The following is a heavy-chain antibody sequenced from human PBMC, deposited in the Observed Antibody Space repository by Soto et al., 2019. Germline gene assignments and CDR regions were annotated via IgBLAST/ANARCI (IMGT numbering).Heavy chain of an antibody. CDR2: IYYRGRT. CDR3: AREKIDSSGYYFGY. CDR1: GGSINSGNSY. D-gene: IGHD3-22*01. V-gene: IGHV4-30-4*01. J-gene: IGHJ4*02. Sequence: QVQLQESGPGLVKPSQTLSLTCTVSGGSINSGNSYWSWIRQPPGKGLEWIGFIYYRGRTYYNPTRQSRFAMSIDTSNNQISLKLSSVTAADTAGYYCAREKIDSSGYYFGYWGQGTLATVSS.